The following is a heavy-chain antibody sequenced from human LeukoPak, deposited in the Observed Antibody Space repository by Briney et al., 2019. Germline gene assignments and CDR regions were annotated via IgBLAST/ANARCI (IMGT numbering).Heavy chain of an antibody. Sequence: SETLSLTCAVYGDSFSGYYWSWLRQPPGKGLEWIGEIHHSGSTNYNPSLKSRVTISVDTSKNQFSLKLSSVTAADTAVYYCARGGGITLVRGVPPSGHYGMDVWGKGTTVTVSS. CDR1: GDSFSGYY. CDR2: IHHSGST. D-gene: IGHD3-10*01. J-gene: IGHJ6*04. V-gene: IGHV4-34*01. CDR3: ARGGGITLVRGVPPSGHYGMDV.